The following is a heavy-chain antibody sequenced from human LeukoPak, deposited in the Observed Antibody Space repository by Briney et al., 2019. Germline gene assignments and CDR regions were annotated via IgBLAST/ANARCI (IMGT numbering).Heavy chain of an antibody. J-gene: IGHJ5*02. CDR1: GGSISSYY. V-gene: IGHV4-4*07. Sequence: SETLSLTCTVSGGSISSYYWSWIRQPAGKGLEWIGRIYTSGSTNYNPSLKSRVTMSVDTSKNQFSLKLSSVTAADTAVYYCARDNMEDYYDSSGYSYWFGPWGQGTLVTVSS. D-gene: IGHD3-22*01. CDR3: ARDNMEDYYDSSGYSYWFGP. CDR2: IYTSGST.